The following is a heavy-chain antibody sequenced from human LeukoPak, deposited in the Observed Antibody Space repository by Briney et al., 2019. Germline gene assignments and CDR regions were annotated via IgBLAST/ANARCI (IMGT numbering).Heavy chain of an antibody. Sequence: ETSETLSLTCAVSGGSISSGGYSWSWIRQPPGKGLEWIGYIYHSGSTYYNPSLKSRVTISVDRSKNQFSLKLSSVTAADTAVYYCARGGGSSTSPNSFDPWGQGTLVTVSS. D-gene: IGHD2-2*01. CDR3: ARGGGSSTSPNSFDP. V-gene: IGHV4-30-2*01. J-gene: IGHJ5*02. CDR2: IYHSGST. CDR1: GGSISSGGYS.